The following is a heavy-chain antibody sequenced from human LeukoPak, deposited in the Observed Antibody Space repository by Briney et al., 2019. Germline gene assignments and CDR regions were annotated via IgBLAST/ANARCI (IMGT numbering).Heavy chain of an antibody. J-gene: IGHJ4*02. CDR3: ARNNTYYYGSSGLYDY. V-gene: IGHV5-51*01. CDR2: IYPGDSDT. Sequence: GESLRISCKGSGYSFTSYWIGWVRQMPGKGLEWMGIIYPGDSDTRYSPSFQGQVTISADKSISTAYLRWSSLKASDTAMYYCARNNTYYYGSSGLYDYWGQGTLVTVSS. CDR1: GYSFTSYW. D-gene: IGHD3-22*01.